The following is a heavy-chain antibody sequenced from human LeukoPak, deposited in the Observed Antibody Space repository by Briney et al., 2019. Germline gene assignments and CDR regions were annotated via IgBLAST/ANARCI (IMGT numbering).Heavy chain of an antibody. CDR3: AKNQYYFDY. V-gene: IGHV3-30*18. CDR2: ISYDGSNK. CDR1: GFTFSSYG. J-gene: IGHJ4*02. Sequence: GGSLRLSCAASGFTFSSYGMHWVRQAPGKGLEWLAVISYDGSNKYYADSVKGRFTISRDNSKNTLYLQMNSLRAEDTAVYYCAKNQYYFDYWGQGTLVTVSS.